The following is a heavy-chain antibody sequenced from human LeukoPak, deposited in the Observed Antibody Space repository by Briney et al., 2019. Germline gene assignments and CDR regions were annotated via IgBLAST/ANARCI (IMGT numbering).Heavy chain of an antibody. J-gene: IGHJ3*02. Sequence: GASVKVSCKASGYTFTGYYIHWVRQAPGQGLEWMGWINPNSGVTNFAQKFQGRVTMTRDTSISTAYMELSRLRSDDTAVYYCAREEVDGPSPIDIWGQGTMVTVSS. D-gene: IGHD5-24*01. V-gene: IGHV1-2*02. CDR1: GYTFTGYY. CDR3: AREEVDGPSPIDI. CDR2: INPNSGVT.